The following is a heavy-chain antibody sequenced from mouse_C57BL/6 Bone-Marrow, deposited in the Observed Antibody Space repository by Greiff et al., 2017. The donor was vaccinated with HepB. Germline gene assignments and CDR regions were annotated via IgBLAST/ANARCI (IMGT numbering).Heavy chain of an antibody. CDR1: GYAFSSSW. Sequence: QVQLKESGPELVKPGASVKISCKASGYAFSSSWMNWVKQRPGKGLEWIGRIYPGDGDTNYNGKFKGKATLTADKSSSTAYMQLSSLTSEDSAVYYCAREDPLLRFDYWGQGTTLTVSS. D-gene: IGHD1-1*01. CDR3: AREDPLLRFDY. J-gene: IGHJ2*01. V-gene: IGHV1-82*01. CDR2: IYPGDGDT.